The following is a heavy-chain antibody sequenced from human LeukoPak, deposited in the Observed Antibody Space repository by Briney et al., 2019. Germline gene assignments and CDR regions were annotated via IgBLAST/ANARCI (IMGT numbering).Heavy chain of an antibody. D-gene: IGHD5-18*01. V-gene: IGHV4-39*07. J-gene: IGHJ4*02. CDR2: IYYSGST. Sequence: TSSETLSLTCTVSGGSISSSSYYWGWIRQPPGKGLEWIGSIYYSGSTYYNPSLKSRVTISVDTSKNQFSLKLSSVTAADTAVYYCASDELWAGYSPELPGDYWGQGTLVTVSS. CDR3: ASDELWAGYSPELPGDY. CDR1: GGSISSSSYY.